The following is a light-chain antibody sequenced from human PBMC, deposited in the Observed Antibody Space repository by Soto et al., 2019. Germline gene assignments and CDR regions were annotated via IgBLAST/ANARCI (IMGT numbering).Light chain of an antibody. Sequence: EIVLTQSPATLSLSPGDSATLSCTASQDIRIFLAWYQQKPGQAPRLLIYNASQRATGIPARFAGSGSGTDFTLTISSLGPEDFAVYYCQHRYHWPPLTFGGGTKVEIK. V-gene: IGKV3-11*01. J-gene: IGKJ4*01. CDR1: QDIRIF. CDR2: NAS. CDR3: QHRYHWPPLT.